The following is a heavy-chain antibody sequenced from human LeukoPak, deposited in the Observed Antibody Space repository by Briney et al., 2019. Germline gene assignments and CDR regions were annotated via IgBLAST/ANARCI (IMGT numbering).Heavy chain of an antibody. V-gene: IGHV3-30*02. CDR3: AKDLPPIFTMVRGVNYWYFDY. D-gene: IGHD3-10*01. CDR1: GFISSDYS. J-gene: IGHJ4*02. CDR2: IRYDGSKK. Sequence: PGGSLRLSCAAAGFISSDYSVHWVRQAAGKGLGWVAFIRYDGSKKYYGGSVKRQFTISRDNSKNTLYLQMNSLRAEDTAVYYCAKDLPPIFTMVRGVNYWYFDYWGQGTLVTVSS.